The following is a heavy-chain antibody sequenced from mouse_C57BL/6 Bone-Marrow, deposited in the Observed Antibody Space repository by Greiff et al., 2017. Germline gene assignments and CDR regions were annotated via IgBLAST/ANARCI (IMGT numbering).Heavy chain of an antibody. CDR1: GYSITSGYY. D-gene: IGHD1-1*01. V-gene: IGHV3-6*01. J-gene: IGHJ3*01. Sequence: DVQLQESGPGLVKPSQSLSLTCSVTGYSITSGYYWNWIRQFPGNKLEWMGYISYDGSNNYNPSLKNRISITRDTSKNQFFLKLNSVTTEDTATYYCAREGYYGSSFAYWGQGTLVTVSA. CDR2: ISYDGSN. CDR3: AREGYYGSSFAY.